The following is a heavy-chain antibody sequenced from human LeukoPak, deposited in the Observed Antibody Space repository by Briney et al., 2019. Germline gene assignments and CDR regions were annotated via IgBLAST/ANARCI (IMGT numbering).Heavy chain of an antibody. J-gene: IGHJ5*02. Sequence: RTSETLSLTCAVYGGSFSGYYWSWIRQPPGKGLEWIGEINHSGSTNYNPSLKSRVTISVDTSKNQFSLKLSSVTAADTAVYYCARGLSRGYSYGYYWFDPWGQGTLVTVSS. V-gene: IGHV4-34*01. CDR3: ARGLSRGYSYGYYWFDP. CDR2: INHSGST. D-gene: IGHD5-18*01. CDR1: GGSFSGYY.